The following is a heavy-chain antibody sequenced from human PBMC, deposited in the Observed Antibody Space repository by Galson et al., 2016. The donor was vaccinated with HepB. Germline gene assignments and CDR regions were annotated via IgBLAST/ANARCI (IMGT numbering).Heavy chain of an antibody. J-gene: IGHJ4*02. CDR2: TFYKSKRYN. Sequence: ISGDSVSSNSAVWNWXRQSPSRGLAWLGXTFYKSKRYNDYAVSVKSRITVNADTSKNQFTLHLNSVTPDHTAVYYCTRGFEYSSGWYYFDHWGQGTLVTVSS. D-gene: IGHD6-19*01. CDR3: TRGFEYSSGWYYFDH. V-gene: IGHV6-1*01. CDR1: GDSVSSNSAV.